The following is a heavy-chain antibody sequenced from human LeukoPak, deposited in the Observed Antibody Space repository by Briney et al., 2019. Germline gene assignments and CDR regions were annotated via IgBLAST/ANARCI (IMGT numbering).Heavy chain of an antibody. Sequence: GGSLRLSCAASGFTFSSYDMHWVRQAPGRGLEWVAVISYDGSNIYYADSVKGRFTISRDNSKNTLYLQMNSLRAEDTAVYYCAKGYNGYDYAFDIWGQGTMVTVSS. V-gene: IGHV3-30*18. D-gene: IGHD5-12*01. J-gene: IGHJ3*02. CDR3: AKGYNGYDYAFDI. CDR1: GFTFSSYD. CDR2: ISYDGSNI.